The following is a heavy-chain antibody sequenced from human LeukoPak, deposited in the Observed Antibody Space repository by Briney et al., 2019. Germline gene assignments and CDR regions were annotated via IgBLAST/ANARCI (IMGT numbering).Heavy chain of an antibody. CDR1: GGTFSSYT. D-gene: IGHD5-24*01. J-gene: IGHJ4*02. V-gene: IGHV1-69*02. Sequence: GASVKVSCKASGGTFSSYTISWVRPAPGQGLEWMGRIIPILGIANYAQKFQGRVTITADKSTSTAYMELRSLRSEDAAVYYCARAPRRDGYNAFAYWGQEPLVTVS. CDR2: IIPILGIA. CDR3: ARAPRRDGYNAFAY.